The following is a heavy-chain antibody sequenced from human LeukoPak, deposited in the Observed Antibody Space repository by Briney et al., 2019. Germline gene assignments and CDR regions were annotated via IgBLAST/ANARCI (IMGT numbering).Heavy chain of an antibody. CDR1: GGSISSYY. CDR3: ARATGYSSGWFNDY. CDR2: IYYSGST. D-gene: IGHD6-19*01. V-gene: IGHV4-59*01. J-gene: IGHJ4*02. Sequence: PSETLSLTCTVSGGSISSYYWSWIRQPPGKGLEWIGYIYYSGSTNYNPSLKSRVTISVDTSKNQFSLKLSSVTAADTAAYYCARATGYSSGWFNDYWGQGTLVTVSS.